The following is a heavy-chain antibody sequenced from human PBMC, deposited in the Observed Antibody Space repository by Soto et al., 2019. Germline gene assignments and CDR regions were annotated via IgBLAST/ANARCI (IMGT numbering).Heavy chain of an antibody. CDR1: GFNFGNFG. Sequence: GGSLRLSCAASGFNFGNFGMSWVHQAPGKGLEWVANIKTDGSETHYVDSVKGRFTISRDNPKTSLFLQMNSLRVEDTAVYFCTRDRYPRFYHGSGSYPYYWGQGSPVTVSS. J-gene: IGHJ4*02. V-gene: IGHV3-7*03. CDR2: IKTDGSET. CDR3: TRDRYPRFYHGSGSYPYY. D-gene: IGHD3-10*01.